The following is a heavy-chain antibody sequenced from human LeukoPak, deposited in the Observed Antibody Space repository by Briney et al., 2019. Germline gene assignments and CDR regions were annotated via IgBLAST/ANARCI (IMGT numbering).Heavy chain of an antibody. CDR3: ARVAVDSSGYYWPLDY. V-gene: IGHV4-59*01. J-gene: IGHJ4*02. D-gene: IGHD3-22*01. CDR1: GGSIRSYY. Sequence: KPSETLSLTCTVSGGSIRSYYWSWIRQSPGKGLEWIGYVYYSGSTTYNPSLKSRVTIAVDTSKNQFSLKLTSVTAADTAVYYCARVAVDSSGYYWPLDYWGQGTLITVSS. CDR2: VYYSGST.